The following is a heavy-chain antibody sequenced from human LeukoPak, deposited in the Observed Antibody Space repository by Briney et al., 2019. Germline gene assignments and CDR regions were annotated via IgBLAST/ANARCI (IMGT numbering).Heavy chain of an antibody. CDR3: ARWLDYFDY. CDR1: GVASTSYW. CDR2: INTTGSST. J-gene: IGHJ4*02. Sequence: SLRLSCAASGVASTSYWIHSVRQSPGERVVWASRINTTGSSTSYAASVKGRFPISRDNAKHPLYLQMNRLRAEETAVYYGARWLDYFDYWGPGTLVTVSS. V-gene: IGHV3-74*01. D-gene: IGHD3-22*01.